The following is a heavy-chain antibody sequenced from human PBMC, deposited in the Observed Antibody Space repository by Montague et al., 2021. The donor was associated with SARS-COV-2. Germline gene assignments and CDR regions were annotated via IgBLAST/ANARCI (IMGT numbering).Heavy chain of an antibody. CDR3: ARVISAVAGANFYFDY. V-gene: IGHV4-38-2*02. CDR1: GGSISSGSY. J-gene: IGHJ4*02. D-gene: IGHD4/OR15-4a*01. Sequence: SETLSLTCTVSGGSISSGSYWGWIRQPPGKGLEWIGTSDHSGITYYSPSLKSRVTISLDTSKSQFSLNLDSATASDTAMYYCARVISAVAGANFYFDYWGQGTLVTVSS. CDR2: SDHSGIT.